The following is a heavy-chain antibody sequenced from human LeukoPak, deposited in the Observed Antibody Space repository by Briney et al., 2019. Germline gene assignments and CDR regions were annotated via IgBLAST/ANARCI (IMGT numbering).Heavy chain of an antibody. D-gene: IGHD2-8*01. CDR3: ARSNPLIPINLNWFDP. V-gene: IGHV1-2*02. J-gene: IGHJ5*02. CDR2: INPNSGGT. CDR1: GYTFTGYY. Sequence: GESLKISCKGSGYTFTGYYMHWVRQAPGQGLEWMGWINPNSGGTNYAQKFQGRVTMTRDTSISTAYMELSRLRSDDTAVYYCARSNPLIPINLNWFDPWGQGTLVTVSS.